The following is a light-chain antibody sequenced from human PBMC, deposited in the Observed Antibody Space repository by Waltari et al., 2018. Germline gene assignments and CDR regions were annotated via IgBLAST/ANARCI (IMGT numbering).Light chain of an antibody. CDR2: EVS. CDR1: TNDLGSYDY. CDR3: SSYVASRIV. Sequence: QSALTQPPFASGSPGQPVTLSCTGTTNDLGSYDYVSWYQHHPGKAPKLIIYEVSNRPSGVSKRFSGSKSGSTASLTVSALQVEDEAIYYCSSYVASRIVFGGGTRLTVL. V-gene: IGLV2-8*01. J-gene: IGLJ2*01.